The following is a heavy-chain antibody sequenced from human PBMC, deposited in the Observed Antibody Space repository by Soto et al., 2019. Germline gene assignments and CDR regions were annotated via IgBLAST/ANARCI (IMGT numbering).Heavy chain of an antibody. CDR1: GYSISTGFN. CDR2: IYHSGST. D-gene: IGHD1-7*01. J-gene: IGHJ4*02. Sequence: PSETLSLTCAVSGYSISTGFNWAWIRQPPGKGLEWIGSIYHSGSTNYNPSLKSRVTISLDKSENQFSLKVTSLTAADTAVYYCASRDPGTSVDYWGQGTLVTVSS. CDR3: ASRDPGTSVDY. V-gene: IGHV4-38-2*01.